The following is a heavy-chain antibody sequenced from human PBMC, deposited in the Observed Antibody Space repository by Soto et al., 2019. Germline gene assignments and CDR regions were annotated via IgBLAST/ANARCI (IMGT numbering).Heavy chain of an antibody. CDR1: GFTFSSYA. Sequence: EVQLLESGGGLVQPGGSLRLSCAASGFTFSSYAMSWVRQAPGKGLEWVSAISGSGGSTYYADSVKGRFTISRDNSKNTLYLQMNSLRAEDTAVYYCAKDIPGIAVAGKAGTNWFDPWGQGTLVTVSS. CDR3: AKDIPGIAVAGKAGTNWFDP. D-gene: IGHD6-19*01. V-gene: IGHV3-23*01. CDR2: ISGSGGST. J-gene: IGHJ5*02.